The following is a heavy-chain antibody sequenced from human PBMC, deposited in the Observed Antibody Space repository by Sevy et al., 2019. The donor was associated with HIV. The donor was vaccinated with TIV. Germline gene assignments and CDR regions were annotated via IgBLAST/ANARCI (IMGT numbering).Heavy chain of an antibody. CDR1: GFTFSTYN. Sequence: GGSLRLSCAASGFTFSTYNMNWVRQAPGKGLEWVSSISSSSTYIYYADSVKDRFTISRDNAKNSLYLQMNSLRAEDTAVYYCARDLVLPATTDYYYYGMDVWGQGTTATVSS. CDR2: ISSSSTYI. D-gene: IGHD2-15*01. V-gene: IGHV3-21*01. CDR3: ARDLVLPATTDYYYYGMDV. J-gene: IGHJ6*02.